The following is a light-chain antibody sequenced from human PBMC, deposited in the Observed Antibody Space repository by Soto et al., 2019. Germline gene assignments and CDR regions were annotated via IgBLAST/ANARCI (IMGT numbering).Light chain of an antibody. CDR2: GTS. Sequence: EIVLPHSPCTLSLSPEERVTLSCRASRNINGNYLGWYQLKRGQAPRLLIYGTSTRATGIPDRFSGSGSGTDFTLTISRLEPEDFAVYYCQQYGSSPWPFGQGTKVE. J-gene: IGKJ1*01. CDR1: RNINGNY. V-gene: IGKV3-20*01. CDR3: QQYGSSPWP.